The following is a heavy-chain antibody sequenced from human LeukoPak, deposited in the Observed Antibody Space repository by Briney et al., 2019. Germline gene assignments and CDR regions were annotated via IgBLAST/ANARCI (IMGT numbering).Heavy chain of an antibody. Sequence: GGSLRLSCAASGFTFSIYDMSWGRQAPGKGLEWVSGVSGSGGSTYYADSVKGRFTISRDNSRNTLYLQMNSLRAEDTAFYYCGRDPRGPEYWGRGTLVTVSS. CDR3: GRDPRGPEY. CDR2: VSGSGGST. V-gene: IGHV3-23*01. J-gene: IGHJ4*02. CDR1: GFTFSIYD.